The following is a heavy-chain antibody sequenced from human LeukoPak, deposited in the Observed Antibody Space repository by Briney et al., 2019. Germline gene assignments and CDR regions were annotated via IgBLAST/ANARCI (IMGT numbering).Heavy chain of an antibody. V-gene: IGHV1-69*13. D-gene: IGHD4/OR15-4a*01. Sequence: SVEVSCKASGGTFSSYAISWVRQAPGQGLEWMGGIIPIFGTANYAQKFRGRVTITADESTSTAYMELSSLRSEDTAVYYCARAANFRLYYFDYWGQGTLVTVSS. J-gene: IGHJ4*02. CDR2: IIPIFGTA. CDR1: GGTFSSYA. CDR3: ARAANFRLYYFDY.